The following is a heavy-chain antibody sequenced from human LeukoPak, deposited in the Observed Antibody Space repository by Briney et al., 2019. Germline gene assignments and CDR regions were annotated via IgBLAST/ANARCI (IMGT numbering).Heavy chain of an antibody. CDR1: GFPFSSYG. Sequence: GGSLRLSCAASGFPFSSYGMHWVRQAPGKGLEWVARLVYDARSDYANSVKGRFSISRDDSKNTLFLDMSNLRVEDTALYYCARDLSAAFDYWGQGTLVTVSS. J-gene: IGHJ4*02. V-gene: IGHV3-33*01. CDR3: ARDLSAAFDY. D-gene: IGHD6-19*01. CDR2: LVYDARS.